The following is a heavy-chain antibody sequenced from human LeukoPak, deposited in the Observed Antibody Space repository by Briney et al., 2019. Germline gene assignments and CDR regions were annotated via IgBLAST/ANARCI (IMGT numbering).Heavy chain of an antibody. V-gene: IGHV3-74*01. J-gene: IGHJ6*02. CDR3: ARGWWYYYYGMDV. CDR2: INSDGSST. CDR1: GFTFSSYW. D-gene: IGHD2-15*01. Sequence: GGSLRLSCAASGFTFSSYWMHWVRHAPGKGLVWVSRINSDGSSTSYADSVKGRFTISRDNAKNTLYLQMNSLRAEDTAVYYCARGWWYYYYGMDVWGQGTTVTVSS.